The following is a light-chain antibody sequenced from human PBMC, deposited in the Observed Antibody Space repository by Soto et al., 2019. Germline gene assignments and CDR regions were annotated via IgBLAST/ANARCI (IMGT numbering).Light chain of an antibody. J-gene: IGKJ5*01. CDR2: DVS. V-gene: IGKV3-15*01. CDR3: QQYNNWPFS. Sequence: EIVMTQSPASPSVSPGERVTLSCMAGQGVTTNFAWYQQKSGQSPRLLIYDVSTRATGVPARFSGTGSETDFTLTISGLQSEDSAVYFCQQYNNWPFSFGQGTRLE. CDR1: QGVTTN.